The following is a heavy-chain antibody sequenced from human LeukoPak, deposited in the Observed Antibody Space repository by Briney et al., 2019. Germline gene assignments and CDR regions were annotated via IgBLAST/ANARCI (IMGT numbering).Heavy chain of an antibody. J-gene: IGHJ6*02. V-gene: IGHV5-10-1*01. D-gene: IGHD4-17*01. CDR1: GYSFTSYW. CDR2: IDPSDSYT. Sequence: HGESLKISCKGSGYSFTSYWITWVRQMPGKGLEWMGRIDPSDSYTNYSPSFQGHVTISADKSISTAYLQWSSLKASDTAMHYCATVTTIYYYYGMDVWGQGTTVTVSS. CDR3: ATVTTIYYYYGMDV.